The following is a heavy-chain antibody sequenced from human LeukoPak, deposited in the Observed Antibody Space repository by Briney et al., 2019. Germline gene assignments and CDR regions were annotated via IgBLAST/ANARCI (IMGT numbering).Heavy chain of an antibody. CDR1: GGSISSTNYY. CDR2: IYYSGST. V-gene: IGHV4-39*01. CDR3: ARVTDTAMVTELASDAFDI. Sequence: SETLSLTCTVSGGSISSTNYYWGWIRQPPGKGLEWIGSIYYSGSTYYNPSLKGRVTISVDTSKNQFSLKLSSVTAADTAVYYCARVTDTAMVTELASDAFDIWGQGTMVTVSS. D-gene: IGHD5-18*01. J-gene: IGHJ3*02.